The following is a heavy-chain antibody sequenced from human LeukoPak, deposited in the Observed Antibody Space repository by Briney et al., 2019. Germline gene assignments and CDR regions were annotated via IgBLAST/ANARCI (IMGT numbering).Heavy chain of an antibody. D-gene: IGHD5-18*01. CDR3: ARDSGYGYGPFDS. Sequence: GGSLRLSCAASGFTFSSYWMNWARQAPGKGLEWVASIRRDGSDKSYVDSVKGRFTVSRDNGGNSLYLQMTSLRVDDTGVYFCARDSGYGYGPFDSWGQGTLVTVSS. CDR1: GFTFSSYW. J-gene: IGHJ4*02. V-gene: IGHV3-7*01. CDR2: IRRDGSDK.